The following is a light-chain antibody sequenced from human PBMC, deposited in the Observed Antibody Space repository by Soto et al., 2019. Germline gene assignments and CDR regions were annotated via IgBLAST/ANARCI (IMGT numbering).Light chain of an antibody. Sequence: IQLTQSPSSLSASVGDRVTITCRASPAIASFLAWYQQKPGTAPKLLIYDAVTLQSGVPSRFSGSRSGTEYTLTIGSLQPEDFATYYCQQLNGSPWTFGQGTKVEI. V-gene: IGKV1-9*01. J-gene: IGKJ1*01. CDR3: QQLNGSPWT. CDR2: DAV. CDR1: PAIASF.